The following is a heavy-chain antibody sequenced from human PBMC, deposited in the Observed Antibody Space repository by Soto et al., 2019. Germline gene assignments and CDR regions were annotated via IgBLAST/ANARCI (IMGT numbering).Heavy chain of an antibody. CDR1: GGSFSGSY. CDR3: ASGRGTENY. Sequence: QVQLQQWGAGLLKPSETLSLTCGVYGGSFSGSYWSWIRQPPGKGLEWLGEINDSGRTNYNPSLKGRDSISVDTSKNQFSLNLRSVTAADTAVYYCASGRGTENYWGQGTLVTVSS. V-gene: IGHV4-34*01. J-gene: IGHJ4*02. D-gene: IGHD3-10*01. CDR2: INDSGRT.